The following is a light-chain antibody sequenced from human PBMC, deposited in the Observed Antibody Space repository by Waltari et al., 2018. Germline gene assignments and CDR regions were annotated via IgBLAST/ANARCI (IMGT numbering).Light chain of an antibody. CDR3: QQYNNRPYT. CDR1: QTVRDN. Sequence: IVITQSPATLSVSPGESSTLSCRASQTVRDNLAWYQQKPGQAPRLLIYGASTRATGLPARFSGSGSGTEFSLTISSLQSEDFAVYFCQQYNNRPYTFGQGTKLEIK. J-gene: IGKJ2*01. V-gene: IGKV3-15*01. CDR2: GAS.